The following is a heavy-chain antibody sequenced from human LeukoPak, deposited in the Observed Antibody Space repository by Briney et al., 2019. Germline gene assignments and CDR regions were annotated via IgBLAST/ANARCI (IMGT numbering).Heavy chain of an antibody. D-gene: IGHD3-10*01. V-gene: IGHV4-61*01. J-gene: IGHJ2*01. CDR3: ARLRLSGGDWYFDL. CDR1: GGSVRSDSYY. CDR2: IYYRGSI. Sequence: SETLSLTCTVSGGSVRSDSYYWSWIRQPPGKGLEWIGYIYYRGSINYNPSLKSRVTISVDTSVDMSKNQFSLKLTSVTAADTAVYYCARLRLSGGDWYFDLWGRGTLVTVSS.